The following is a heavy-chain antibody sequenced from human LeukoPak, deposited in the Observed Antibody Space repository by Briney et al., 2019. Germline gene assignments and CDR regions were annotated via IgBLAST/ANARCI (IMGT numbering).Heavy chain of an antibody. CDR2: INHSGST. CDR1: GGSFSGYY. CDR3: ARGDGYNYGWFDP. D-gene: IGHD5-24*01. J-gene: IGHJ5*02. Sequence: SETLSLTCAVYGGSFSGYYWSWIRQPPGKGLEWIGEINHSGSTNYNPSLKSRVTISVDTSKNQFSLKLSSVTAADTAVFYCARGDGYNYGWFDPWGQGTLVTVSS. V-gene: IGHV4-34*01.